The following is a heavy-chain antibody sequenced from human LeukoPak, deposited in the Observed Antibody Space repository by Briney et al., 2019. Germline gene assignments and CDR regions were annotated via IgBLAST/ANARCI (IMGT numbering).Heavy chain of an antibody. Sequence: KPSETLSLTCTVSGGSISSYYLSWIRQPAGKGLEWIGRIYTSGSTNYNPSLKSRVTMSVDTSKNQFSLKLSSVTAADTAVYYCARTSRDYYYYYMDVWGKGTTVTVSS. V-gene: IGHV4-4*07. CDR1: GGSISSYY. J-gene: IGHJ6*03. CDR3: ARTSRDYYYYYMDV. CDR2: IYTSGST.